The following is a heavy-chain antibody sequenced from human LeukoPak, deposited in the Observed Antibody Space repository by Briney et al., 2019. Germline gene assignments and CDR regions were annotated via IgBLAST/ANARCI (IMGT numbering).Heavy chain of an antibody. V-gene: IGHV4-31*03. CDR2: IYYSGST. Sequence: SETLSLTCTVSGGSISSGGYYWSWIRQHPGKGLEWIGYIYYSGSTYYNPSLKSRVTISVDTSKNQFSLKLSSVTAADTAVYYCARAADILLGGGEYFQHWGQGTLVTVSS. D-gene: IGHD3-16*01. J-gene: IGHJ1*01. CDR3: ARAADILLGGGEYFQH. CDR1: GGSISSGGYY.